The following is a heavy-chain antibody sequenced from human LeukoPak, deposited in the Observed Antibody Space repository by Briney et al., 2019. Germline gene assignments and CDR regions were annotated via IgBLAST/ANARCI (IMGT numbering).Heavy chain of an antibody. D-gene: IGHD2-15*01. CDR3: ARTLTRSCSGATCYFTWFDP. J-gene: IGHJ5*02. V-gene: IGHV4-39*01. Sequence: SETLSLTCTVSGGSISSSGYYWGWIRQPPGKGLEWFGSIYFTGNTYNNPSLKSRVTLSVDTSKNQFSLKLTSVTAADTAVYYCARTLTRSCSGATCYFTWFDPWGQGALVTVSS. CDR1: GGSISSSGYY. CDR2: IYFTGNT.